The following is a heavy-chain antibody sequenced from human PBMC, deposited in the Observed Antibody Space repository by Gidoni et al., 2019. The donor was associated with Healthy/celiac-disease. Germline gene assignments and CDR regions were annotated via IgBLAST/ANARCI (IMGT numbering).Heavy chain of an antibody. CDR3: AREGFLEWTRHQYYYYGMDV. Sequence: EVQLVESGGGLVKPGGSLRLSCAASGFTFSTYTMNWVRQAPGKGLEWFSSIRSSNNYIYYADSVKGRFTISRDHAKNSLYLHMNSLRAEDTAVYYCAREGFLEWTRHQYYYYGMDVWGQVTTVTVSS. CDR2: IRSSNNYI. J-gene: IGHJ6*02. CDR1: GFTFSTYT. D-gene: IGHD3-3*01. V-gene: IGHV3-21*01.